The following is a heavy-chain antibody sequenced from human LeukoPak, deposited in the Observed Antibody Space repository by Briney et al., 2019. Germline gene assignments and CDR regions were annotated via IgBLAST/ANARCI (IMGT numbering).Heavy chain of an antibody. CDR1: GFTFSGSA. J-gene: IGHJ5*01. Sequence: PGGSLRLSCAASGFTFSGSAMHWVRQASGKGLEWVGRIRSKANSYATAYAASVNGRFTISRDDARNSLYLQMDSLRVDDTAVYYCAKETGLRGGDVEWDSWGQGTLVTVSS. V-gene: IGHV3-73*01. CDR2: IRSKANSYAT. D-gene: IGHD3-10*01. CDR3: AKETGLRGGDVEWDS.